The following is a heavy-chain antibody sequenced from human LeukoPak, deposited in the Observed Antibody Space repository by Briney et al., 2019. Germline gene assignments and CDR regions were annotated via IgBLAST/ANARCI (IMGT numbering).Heavy chain of an antibody. J-gene: IGHJ4*02. Sequence: GGSLRLSCAASGFTFSSYAMSWVRQAPGKGLEWVSAISGSGGSTYYADSVKGRFTISRDNSKNSLYLQMNSLRAEDTAVYYCARGRNEYGSGIYYQVSPFDYWGQGTLVTVSS. CDR1: GFTFSSYA. CDR3: ARGRNEYGSGIYYQVSPFDY. V-gene: IGHV3-23*01. D-gene: IGHD3-10*01. CDR2: ISGSGGST.